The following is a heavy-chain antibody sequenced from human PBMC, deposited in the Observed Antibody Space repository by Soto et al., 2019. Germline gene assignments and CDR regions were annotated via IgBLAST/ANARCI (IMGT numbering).Heavy chain of an antibody. J-gene: IGHJ6*03. CDR2: IIPILGIA. Sequence: QVQLVQSGAEVKKPGSSVKVSCKASGGTFSSYTISWVRQAPGQGLEWMGRIIPILGIANYAQKFQGRVTITADESTSTAYMELSSLRSEDTAVYYCATKVTYYVILTGSIFYYYYYMDVWGKGTTVTVSS. CDR1: GGTFSSYT. CDR3: ATKVTYYVILTGSIFYYYYYMDV. V-gene: IGHV1-69*02. D-gene: IGHD3-9*01.